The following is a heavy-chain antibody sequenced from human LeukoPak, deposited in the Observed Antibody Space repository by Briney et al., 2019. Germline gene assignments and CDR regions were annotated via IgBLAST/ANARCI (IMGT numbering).Heavy chain of an antibody. D-gene: IGHD1-26*01. CDR1: GFTFSSYE. J-gene: IGHJ4*02. CDR2: IKQDGSEK. CDR3: ARRPSGSYSDY. V-gene: IGHV3-7*05. Sequence: GGSLRLSCAASGFTFSSYEMNWVRQAPGKGLEWVANIKQDGSEKYYVDSVKGRFTISRDNSKNALYLQMNSLTVEDTAIYYCARRPSGSYSDYWGQGTLVPVSS.